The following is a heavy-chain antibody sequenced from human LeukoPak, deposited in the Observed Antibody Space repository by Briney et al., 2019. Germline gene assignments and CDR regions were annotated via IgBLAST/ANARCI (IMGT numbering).Heavy chain of an antibody. V-gene: IGHV7-4-1*02. J-gene: IGHJ4*02. D-gene: IGHD3-22*01. Sequence: ASVKVSCKASGYTFTSYDINWVRQAPGQGLEWMGWINTNTGNPTYAQGFTGRFVFSLDTSVSTAYLQISSLKAEDTAVYYCMVVITGGSAWFDYWGQGTLVTVSS. CDR3: MVVITGGSAWFDY. CDR1: GYTFTSYD. CDR2: INTNTGNP.